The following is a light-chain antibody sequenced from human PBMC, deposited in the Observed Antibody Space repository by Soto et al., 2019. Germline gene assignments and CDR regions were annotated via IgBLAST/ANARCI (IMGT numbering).Light chain of an antibody. CDR2: DNN. CDR3: QSYDSRLRGYYV. V-gene: IGLV1-40*01. CDR1: SSNIGAGYD. Sequence: QSVLTQPPSVSGAPGQRVTISCTGSSSNIGAGYDVHWYQQLPGTAPKVLIYDNNNRPSGVPDRISGSKSGTSASLAITGLQAEEEPDHDCQSYDSRLRGYYVAGTWTTGT. J-gene: IGLJ1*01.